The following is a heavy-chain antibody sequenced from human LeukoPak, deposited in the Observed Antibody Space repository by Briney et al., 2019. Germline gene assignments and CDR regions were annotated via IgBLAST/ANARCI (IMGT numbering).Heavy chain of an antibody. J-gene: IGHJ6*03. V-gene: IGHV4-4*09. D-gene: IGHD5-12*01. CDR3: ARLDSGYVGYYMDV. Sequence: SETLSLTCTVSGGSISSYYWSWIRQPPGKGLEWIGYIYTSGSTNYNPSLKSRVTVSVDTSKNQFSLKLSSVTAADTAVYYSARLDSGYVGYYMDVWGKGTTVTVSS. CDR1: GGSISSYY. CDR2: IYTSGST.